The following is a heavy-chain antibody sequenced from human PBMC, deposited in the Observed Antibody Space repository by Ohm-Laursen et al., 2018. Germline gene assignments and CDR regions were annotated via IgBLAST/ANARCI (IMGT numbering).Heavy chain of an antibody. CDR3: ARLRGGYDFDY. Sequence: SLRLSCAASGFTFSSYEMNWVRQAPGKGLEWVSYISSSGSTIYYADSVKGRFTISRDNAKNSLYLHMDSLRGEDTAVYYCARLRGGYDFDYWGQGTLVTVSS. D-gene: IGHD5-12*01. CDR1: GFTFSSYE. CDR2: ISSSGSTI. J-gene: IGHJ4*02. V-gene: IGHV3-48*03.